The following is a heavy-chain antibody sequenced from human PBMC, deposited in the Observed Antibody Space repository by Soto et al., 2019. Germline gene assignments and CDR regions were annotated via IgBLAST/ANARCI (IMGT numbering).Heavy chain of an antibody. CDR2: IKTDGSST. V-gene: IGHV3-74*01. D-gene: IGHD3-16*01. CDR3: ARVGVGHYEFDY. CDR1: GFTFSTYW. Sequence: EVQLVESGGGLVQPGGSLRLSCAASGFTFSTYWMHWVRQSPGEGLVWVSRIKTDGSSTGYADSVKGRFTISRDNAKNTMYLQMYSLRAEHTAVYYCARVGVGHYEFDYWGQGTLVTVSS. J-gene: IGHJ4*02.